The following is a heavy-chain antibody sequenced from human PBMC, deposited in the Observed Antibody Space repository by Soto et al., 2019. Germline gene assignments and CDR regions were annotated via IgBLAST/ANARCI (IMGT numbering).Heavy chain of an antibody. CDR1: GGSISNYY. CDR3: ARGTTGTSYFFDY. D-gene: IGHD2-8*02. Sequence: PSETLSLTCTVSGGSISNYYWSWIRQPPGKGLEWIGYIYFSGGTNYNPSLKSRVTISIDTSKNQFSLKLTSVTAADTAVYYCARGTTGTSYFFDYWGQGTLVT. CDR2: IYFSGGT. V-gene: IGHV4-59*01. J-gene: IGHJ4*02.